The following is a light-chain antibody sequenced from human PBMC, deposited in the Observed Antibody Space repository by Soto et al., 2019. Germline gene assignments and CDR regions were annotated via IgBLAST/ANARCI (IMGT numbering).Light chain of an antibody. J-gene: IGLJ1*01. CDR3: QVLYSSSDTPRV. V-gene: IGLV3-21*04. Sequence: SYELTQPPSVSVAPGETARITCGGTDIGSKTGNWYQQRPGQAPVLVLYYDTERPSGIPERFSGSNSGNTASLTISRVEAGDEADYFCQVLYSSSDTPRVFGTGTNHTVL. CDR2: YDT. CDR1: DIGSKT.